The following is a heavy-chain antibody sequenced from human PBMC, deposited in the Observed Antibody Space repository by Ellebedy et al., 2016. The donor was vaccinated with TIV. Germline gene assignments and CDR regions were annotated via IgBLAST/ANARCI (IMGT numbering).Heavy chain of an antibody. Sequence: MPSETLSLTCTVSGGSISSSSYYWGWIRQPPGKGLEWIGSIYYSGSTYYNPSLKSRVTISVDTSKNQFSLKLSSVTAADTAVYYCASRGVAVQGADYWGQGTLVTVSS. J-gene: IGHJ4*02. CDR1: GGSISSSSYY. D-gene: IGHD3-10*01. CDR3: ASRGVAVQGADY. CDR2: IYYSGST. V-gene: IGHV4-39*01.